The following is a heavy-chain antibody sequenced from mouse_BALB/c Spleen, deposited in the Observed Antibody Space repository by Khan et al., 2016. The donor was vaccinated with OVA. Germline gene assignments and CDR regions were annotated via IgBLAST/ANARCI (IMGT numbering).Heavy chain of an antibody. Sequence: QVQLKQSGAELVKPGTSVKLSCKASGYNFTSYWINWVKLRPGQGLEWIGNIYPGSGSTNYNEKFKSKATLTVDTSSSTADMQLSSLASEDSALYYWARRGYWGFGYFGYWGQGTTLTVSS. CDR3: ARRGYWGFGYFGY. CDR1: GYNFTSYW. J-gene: IGHJ2*01. CDR2: IYPGSGST. D-gene: IGHD3-1*01. V-gene: IGHV1-55*01.